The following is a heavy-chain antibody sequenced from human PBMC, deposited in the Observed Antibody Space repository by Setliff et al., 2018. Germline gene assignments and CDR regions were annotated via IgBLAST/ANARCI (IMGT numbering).Heavy chain of an antibody. Sequence: ASVKVSCKASGYSFTGYYIHWVRQAPGQGLEWMGIIHTGGGSASYAQKFQGRVAMTSDTSTSTVYMEANSVRSDDTAIYYCARGGMAAAGRKGVFEYWGQGTQVTVSS. CDR3: ARGGMAAAGRKGVFEY. V-gene: IGHV1-46*01. CDR2: IHTGGGSA. D-gene: IGHD6-13*01. CDR1: GYSFTGYY. J-gene: IGHJ4*02.